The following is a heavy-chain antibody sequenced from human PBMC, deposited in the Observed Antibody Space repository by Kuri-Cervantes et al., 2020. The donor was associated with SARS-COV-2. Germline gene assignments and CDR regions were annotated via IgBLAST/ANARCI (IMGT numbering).Heavy chain of an antibody. D-gene: IGHD4-23*01. CDR3: ARVDRTGGNAFVDY. Sequence: GGSLRLSCAASGFTVSSNYMSWVRQAPGKGLEWVSVIYSGGSTYYADSVKGRFTISRDNSKNTLYLQMNSLRAGDTAVYYCARVDRTGGNAFVDYWGQGTLVTVSS. J-gene: IGHJ4*02. CDR2: IYSGGST. CDR1: GFTVSSNY. V-gene: IGHV3-53*01.